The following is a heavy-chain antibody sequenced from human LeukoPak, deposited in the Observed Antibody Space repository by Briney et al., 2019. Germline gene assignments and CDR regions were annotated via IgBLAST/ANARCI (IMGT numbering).Heavy chain of an antibody. CDR3: ARDFGRDGYNYGGKNWFDP. J-gene: IGHJ5*02. Sequence: GGSLRHSCAASGFTFSSYPMQWVRQAPGKGLEWVAVISNDGSNRYYADSVKGRFTISRDNSKNTLYLQMNSLRAEDTALYYCARDFGRDGYNYGGKNWFDPWGQGTLVTVSS. CDR1: GFTFSSYP. V-gene: IGHV3-30-3*01. D-gene: IGHD5-24*01. CDR2: ISNDGSNR.